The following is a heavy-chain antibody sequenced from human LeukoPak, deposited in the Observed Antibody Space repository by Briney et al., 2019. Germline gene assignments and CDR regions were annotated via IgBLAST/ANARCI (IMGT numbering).Heavy chain of an antibody. J-gene: IGHJ4*02. CDR2: IYHSGST. V-gene: IGHV4-4*02. Sequence: PSETLSLTCAVSGGSISSSNWWSWVRPPPGKGLEWIGEIYHSGSTNYNPSLKSRITISVDTSKNQFSLKLSSVTAADTAVYYCARFAYCGGHCWYYFDYWGQGSLVTVSS. D-gene: IGHD2-21*02. CDR1: GGSISSSNW. CDR3: ARFAYCGGHCWYYFDY.